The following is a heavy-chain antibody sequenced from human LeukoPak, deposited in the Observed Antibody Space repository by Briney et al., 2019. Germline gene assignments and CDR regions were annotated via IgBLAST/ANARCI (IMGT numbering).Heavy chain of an antibody. J-gene: IGHJ5*02. CDR3: ARGSVVPATMYNWFDP. D-gene: IGHD2-2*01. V-gene: IGHV1-2*06. CDR2: INPNSGGT. CDR1: GYTLTGYY. Sequence: ASVKVSCKASGYTLTGYYIHWVRQAPGQGLEWMGRINPNSGGTKYAEKCQGRVTMTRDTSISTAYLELSSVRSDDTAVYYCARGSVVPATMYNWFDPWGQGTLVTVSS.